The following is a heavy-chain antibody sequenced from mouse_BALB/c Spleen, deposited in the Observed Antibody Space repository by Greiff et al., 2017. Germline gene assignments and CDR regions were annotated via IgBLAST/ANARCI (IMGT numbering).Heavy chain of an antibody. D-gene: IGHD1-1*01. CDR1: GYAFTNYL. Sequence: QVQLQQSGAELVRPGTSVKVSCKASGYAFTNYLIEWVKQRPGQGLEWIGVINPGSGGTNYNEKFKGKATLTADKSSSTAYMQLSSLTSDDSAVYFCARVRTTVDYWGQGTTLTVSS. V-gene: IGHV1-54*01. CDR2: INPGSGGT. CDR3: ARVRTTVDY. J-gene: IGHJ2*01.